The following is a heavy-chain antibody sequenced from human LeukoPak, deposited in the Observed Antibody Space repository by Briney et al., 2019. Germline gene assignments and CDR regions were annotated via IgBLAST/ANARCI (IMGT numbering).Heavy chain of an antibody. CDR2: ISYDGSNK. J-gene: IGHJ3*02. Sequence: GGSLRLSCAASGFTFSNAWMSWVRQAPGKGLEWVAVISYDGSNKYYADSVKGRFTISRDNSKNTLYLQMNSLRAEDTAVYYCARGLDYYDSSGYPDAFDIWGQGTMVTVSS. CDR3: ARGLDYYDSSGYPDAFDI. V-gene: IGHV3-30*03. D-gene: IGHD3-22*01. CDR1: GFTFSNAW.